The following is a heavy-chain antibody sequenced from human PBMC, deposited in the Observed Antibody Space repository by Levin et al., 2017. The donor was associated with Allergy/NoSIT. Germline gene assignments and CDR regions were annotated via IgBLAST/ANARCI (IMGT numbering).Heavy chain of an antibody. J-gene: IGHJ4*02. CDR1: GFTFSDPY. V-gene: IGHV3-72*01. CDR2: IRNKANSYTT. Sequence: GGSLRLSCAGSGFTFSDPYMDWVRQAPGKGLEWVGRIRNKANSYTTEYAASVKGRFTISRDDSNNSLYLQMNSLKTEDTAVYYCARGDNSGYYYFEYWGQGTLVTVSS. D-gene: IGHD3-22*01. CDR3: ARGDNSGYYYFEY.